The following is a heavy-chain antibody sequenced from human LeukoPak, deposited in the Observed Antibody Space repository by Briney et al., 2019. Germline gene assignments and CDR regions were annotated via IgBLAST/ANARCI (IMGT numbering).Heavy chain of an antibody. J-gene: IGHJ4*02. Sequence: GGSLRLSCAASGFTFSSYAMSWVRQAPGKGLEWVSAISGSGGSTYYADSVKGRFTISRDNSKNTLYLQMNSLRAEDTAVYYCAKVQYSSGWYAQRPQHPFDYWGQGTLVTVSS. CDR3: AKVQYSSGWYAQRPQHPFDY. D-gene: IGHD6-19*01. CDR2: ISGSGGST. V-gene: IGHV3-23*01. CDR1: GFTFSSYA.